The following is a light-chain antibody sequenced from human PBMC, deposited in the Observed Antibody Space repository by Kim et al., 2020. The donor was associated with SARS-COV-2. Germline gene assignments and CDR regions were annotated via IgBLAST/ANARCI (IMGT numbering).Light chain of an antibody. V-gene: IGKV1-39*01. Sequence: SASVEDRVTVTCRARQTISKYVNWYQQKPGKAPKLLIYAAASLQSGVPSRFSGSGSGTDFTLTISSLQPEDSATYYCQQSYKIPYTFGQGTKLEI. CDR2: AAA. CDR3: QQSYKIPYT. J-gene: IGKJ2*01. CDR1: QTISKY.